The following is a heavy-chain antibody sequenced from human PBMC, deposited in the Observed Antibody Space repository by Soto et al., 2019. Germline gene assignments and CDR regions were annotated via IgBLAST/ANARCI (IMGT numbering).Heavy chain of an antibody. D-gene: IGHD2-21*02. CDR3: ARDLWGYCGTDCYPLDV. Sequence: SETLSLTCAVSGGSISSGGYSWSWIRQPPGKGLEWIGYMYSTGSTVYNPSFKSRVTISVDTSKNQFSLKLNSVTAADTAVYYCARDLWGYCGTDCYPLDVWGQGTTVTVSS. CDR2: MYSTGST. CDR1: GGSISSGGYS. V-gene: IGHV4-61*08. J-gene: IGHJ6*02.